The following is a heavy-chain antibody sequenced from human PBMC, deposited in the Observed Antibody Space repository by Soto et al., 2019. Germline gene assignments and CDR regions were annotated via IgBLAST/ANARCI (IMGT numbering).Heavy chain of an antibody. V-gene: IGHV3-64*01. J-gene: IGHJ6*03. CDR2: ISSNGVGT. D-gene: IGHD6-6*01. Sequence: EVQLAESGGGLAQPGGSLRLSCAASGFTLSGYAMDWVRQAPGKGLEYVSGISSNGVGTYYANSVQGRFTISRDNSKNTVYLQMGSLRLEDMAVYYCAGRARPDFYYMDVWGKGPTVTVSS. CDR3: AGRARPDFYYMDV. CDR1: GFTLSGYA.